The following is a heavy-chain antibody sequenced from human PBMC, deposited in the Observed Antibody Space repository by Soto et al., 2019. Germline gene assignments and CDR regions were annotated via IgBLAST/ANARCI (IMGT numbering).Heavy chain of an antibody. D-gene: IGHD3-10*01. CDR3: GSGADGDY. J-gene: IGHJ4*02. CDR1: GYTFTSYG. V-gene: IGHV1-18*01. Sequence: QVQLVQSGAEVKKPGASVKVSCKASGYTFTSYGISWVRQAPGQGLEWMGWISAYNGNTNYAQKRQGRVTRTTDTATRTAYMGRKRLRSDAAPVYYCGSGADGDYWGQGTLVTLSS. CDR2: ISAYNGNT.